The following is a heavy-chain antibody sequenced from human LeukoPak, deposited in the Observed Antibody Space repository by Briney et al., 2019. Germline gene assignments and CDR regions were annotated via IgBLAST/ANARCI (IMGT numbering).Heavy chain of an antibody. CDR2: INPNSGGT. D-gene: IGHD3-22*01. CDR1: GYTFTGYY. J-gene: IGHJ5*02. CDR3: ARDVRGITMIHWFDP. Sequence: ASLKSSCATSGYTFTGYYMYWVRQTPVQGRVWMGWINPNSGGTNYAQKFQGRVTMTRDTSISTAYMELSGLRSDDTAVYYCARDVRGITMIHWFDPWGQGTLVTVSS. V-gene: IGHV1-2*02.